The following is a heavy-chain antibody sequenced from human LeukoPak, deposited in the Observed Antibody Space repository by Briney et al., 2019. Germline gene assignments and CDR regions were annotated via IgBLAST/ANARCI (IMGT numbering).Heavy chain of an antibody. Sequence: SQTLSLTCTVSGGSISSGSYYWSWIRQSAGKGLEWIGRIYSAGSTNYTPSLKSRVTISIDTSKNQFSLKLSSVTAADTAVYYGARDGSNSSRYSYYYMDVWGKGTTVTLSS. CDR3: ARDGSNSSRYSYYYMDV. CDR2: IYSAGST. CDR1: GGSISSGSYY. J-gene: IGHJ6*03. V-gene: IGHV4-61*02. D-gene: IGHD6-13*01.